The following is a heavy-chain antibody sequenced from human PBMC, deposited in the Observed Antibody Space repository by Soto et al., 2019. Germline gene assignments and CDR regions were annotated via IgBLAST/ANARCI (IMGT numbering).Heavy chain of an antibody. D-gene: IGHD3-10*01. Sequence: SSETLSLTCAVSGGSISSSNWWSWVRQPPGKGLEWIGEIYHSGSTNYNPSLKSRVTISVDKPKNQFSLKLSSVTAADTAVYYCARGQGTRENWFDPWGQGTLVTVSS. CDR1: GGSISSSNW. CDR2: IYHSGST. V-gene: IGHV4-4*02. CDR3: ARGQGTRENWFDP. J-gene: IGHJ5*02.